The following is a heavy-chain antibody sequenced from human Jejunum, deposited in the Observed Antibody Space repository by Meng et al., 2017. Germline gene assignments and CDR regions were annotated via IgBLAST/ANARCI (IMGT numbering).Heavy chain of an antibody. V-gene: IGHV4-4*02. J-gene: IGHJ4*02. CDR3: ARGGYYSFDY. CDR1: VGSISSVYW. CDR2: IYHSGST. D-gene: IGHD5-18*01. Sequence: QVQLQDSGPGLVKPSETLSLPGAVSVGSISSVYWWTWVRQSPGKGLEWIGEIYHSGSTNYNPSLKSRVTISVDKSKNQFSLKLTSVTAADTAVYYCARGGYYSFDYWGQGTLVTVSS.